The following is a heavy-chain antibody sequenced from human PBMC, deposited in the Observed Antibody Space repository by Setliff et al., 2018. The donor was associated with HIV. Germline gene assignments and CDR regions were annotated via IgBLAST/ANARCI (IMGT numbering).Heavy chain of an antibody. CDR1: GGSISTSNW. J-gene: IGHJ4*02. V-gene: IGHV4-4*02. D-gene: IGHD6-19*01. CDR3: ARLRQWLAFFDS. Sequence: SETLSLTCTVSGGSISTSNWWGWIRQTPGKGLEWIGEINHSGSTNDNPSLKSRVTISVDTSKKQFSLKLSSVTAADTAVYYCARLRQWLAFFDSWGQGTLVTVSS. CDR2: INHSGST.